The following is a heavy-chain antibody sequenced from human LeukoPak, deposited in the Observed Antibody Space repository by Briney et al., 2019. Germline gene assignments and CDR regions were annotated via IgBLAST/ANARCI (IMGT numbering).Heavy chain of an antibody. Sequence: SETLSLTCTVSGGSISSSTYYWGWIRQPPGKGLEWIGSIYYSGSTYYNPSLKSRVTISVDTSKNQFSLKLSSVTVADTAVYYCARVLGGSGGFYHYYYYMDVWGKGTTVTVSS. CDR2: IYYSGST. J-gene: IGHJ6*03. D-gene: IGHD3-16*01. CDR1: GGSISSSTYY. CDR3: ARVLGGSGGFYHYYYYMDV. V-gene: IGHV4-39*07.